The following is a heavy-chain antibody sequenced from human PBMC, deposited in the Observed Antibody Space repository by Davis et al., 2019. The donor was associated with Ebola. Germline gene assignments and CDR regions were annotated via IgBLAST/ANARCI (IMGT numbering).Heavy chain of an antibody. CDR1: GFTFSSSA. D-gene: IGHD1-1*01. V-gene: IGHV4-34*01. CDR2: INHSGST. J-gene: IGHJ4*02. Sequence: GSLRLSCAASGFTFSSSAMSWIRQPPGKGLEWIWEINHSGSTNYNPSLKRRVPIPVDTSTNQFSLKLSSVTAADTAVYCCARKTFWKGLDYWGQGTLVTVSS. CDR3: ARKTFWKGLDY.